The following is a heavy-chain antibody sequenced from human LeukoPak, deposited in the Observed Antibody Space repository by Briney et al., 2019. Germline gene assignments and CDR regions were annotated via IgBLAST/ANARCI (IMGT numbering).Heavy chain of an antibody. V-gene: IGHV1-24*01. Sequence: ASVKVSCKVSGYTLTELSMHWVRQAPGKGLEWMGGFDPEDGETIYAQKFQGRVTMTEDTSTDTAYMELSSLRSEDTAVYYCATPFAIVRGVTPYYFDYWGQGTLVTVSS. CDR2: FDPEDGET. J-gene: IGHJ4*02. D-gene: IGHD3-10*01. CDR3: ATPFAIVRGVTPYYFDY. CDR1: GYTLTELS.